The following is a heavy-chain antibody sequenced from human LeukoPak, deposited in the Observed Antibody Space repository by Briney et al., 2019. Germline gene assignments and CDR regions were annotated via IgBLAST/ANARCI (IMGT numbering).Heavy chain of an antibody. CDR2: IYSPGTN. J-gene: IGHJ3*02. CDR3: ARGIGTSYESSRDAFDI. D-gene: IGHD3-22*01. CDR1: AGSLNSDDYY. Sequence: SETLSLTCTVSAGSLNSDDYYWSWIRQPAGKGLGWVGRIYSPGTNYNYNPSLKSRVTISIDTSKNQFSLKLTSVTAGDTAVYYCARGIGTSYESSRDAFDIWGQGTMVTVSS. V-gene: IGHV4-61*02.